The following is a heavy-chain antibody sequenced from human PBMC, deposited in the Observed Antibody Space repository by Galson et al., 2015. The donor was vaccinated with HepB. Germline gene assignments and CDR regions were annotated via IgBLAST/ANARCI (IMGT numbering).Heavy chain of an antibody. CDR1: GFTFSGSA. CDR2: IRSKANSYAT. CDR3: TRLGLRDDT. V-gene: IGHV3-73*01. Sequence: SLRLSCAASGFTFSGSAMHWVRQASGKGLEWVARIRSKANSYATAYAASVKGRFTISRYDSKNTAYLQMNSLKTEDTAVYYCTRLGLRDDTWGQGTMATVSS. J-gene: IGHJ3*02. D-gene: IGHD5-12*01.